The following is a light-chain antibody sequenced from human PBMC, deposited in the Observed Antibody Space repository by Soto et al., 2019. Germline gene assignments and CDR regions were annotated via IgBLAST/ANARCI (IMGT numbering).Light chain of an antibody. J-gene: IGKJ4*01. CDR3: QQYSSFLT. CDR1: QSISRW. V-gene: IGKV1-5*01. CDR2: DPS. Sequence: DIQITQSHSTLSASVGDRVTITCRARQSISRWLAGSQQKPGKAPKLLIYDPSNLQSGVSSRFSGSVSGTEFTLTITSLQPDDFATYYCQQYSSFLTFGGGTKVAI.